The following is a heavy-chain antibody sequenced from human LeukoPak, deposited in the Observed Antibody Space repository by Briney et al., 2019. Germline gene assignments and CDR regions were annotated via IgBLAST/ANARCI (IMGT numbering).Heavy chain of an antibody. D-gene: IGHD2-2*01. V-gene: IGHV3-48*02. CDR2: ISSSSGTI. Sequence: GGSLRLSCAASGFTFSSYSMNWVRQAPGKGLEWVSYISSSSGTIYYADSVRGRFTISRDDAKNSLYLQMNSLRDEDTAVYYCARVWHCTSTSCYDYWGQGTLVTVSS. CDR1: GFTFSSYS. CDR3: ARVWHCTSTSCYDY. J-gene: IGHJ4*02.